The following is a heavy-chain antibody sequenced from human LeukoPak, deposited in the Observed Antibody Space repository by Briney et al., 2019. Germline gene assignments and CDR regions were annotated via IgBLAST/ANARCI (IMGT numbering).Heavy chain of an antibody. D-gene: IGHD6-19*01. V-gene: IGHV1-2*02. CDR3: ARRRREAGWFDP. J-gene: IGHJ5*02. Sequence: APVKVSCKASGYTFTGYYMHWVRQAPGQGLEWMGWINPKSGGTSYAQKFQGRVTMTRDTSISTAYMELSRLRSDDTAVYYCARRRREAGWFDPWGQGTLVTVSS. CDR1: GYTFTGYY. CDR2: INPKSGGT.